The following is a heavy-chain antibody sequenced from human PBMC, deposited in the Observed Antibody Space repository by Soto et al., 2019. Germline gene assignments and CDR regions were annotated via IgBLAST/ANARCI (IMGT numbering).Heavy chain of an antibody. CDR3: AREVRCSSTSCYAAFDY. D-gene: IGHD2-2*01. CDR2: IYYSGST. J-gene: IGHJ4*02. CDR1: GGSISSGGYY. V-gene: IGHV4-31*03. Sequence: QVQLQESGPGLVKPSQTLSLTCTVSGGSISSGGYYWSWIRQHPGMGLEWIGYIYYSGSTYYNPSLKSRVTISVDTSKNQFSLKLSSVTAADTAVYYCAREVRCSSTSCYAAFDYWGQGTLVTVSS.